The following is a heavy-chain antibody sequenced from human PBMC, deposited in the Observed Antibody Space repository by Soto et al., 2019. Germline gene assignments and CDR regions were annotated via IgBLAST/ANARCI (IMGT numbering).Heavy chain of an antibody. J-gene: IGHJ4*02. CDR1: GGSISSSSYY. V-gene: IGHV4-39*01. D-gene: IGHD3-9*01. CDR2: IYYSGST. CDR3: ARQGGYDILTGYPRPFDY. Sequence: QLQLQESGPGLVKPSETLSLTCTVSGGSISSSSYYWGWIRQPPGKGLEWIGSIYYSGSTYYNPSLQSRVTISVDTSKNHFSLKLSSVTAADTAVYYCARQGGYDILTGYPRPFDYWGQGTLVTVSS.